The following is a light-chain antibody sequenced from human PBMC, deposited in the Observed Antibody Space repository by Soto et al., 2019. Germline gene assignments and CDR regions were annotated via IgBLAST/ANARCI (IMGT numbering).Light chain of an antibody. J-gene: IGLJ1*01. Sequence: QSALTQPASVSGSPGQSITISCTGTSSDVGSHNLVSWYQQHPGKAPKLIIYEVNKRPSGVSNRFSGSKSGNTASLTIFGLQTEDEADYYCCSFAGSGTYVFGTGTKVPVL. CDR3: CSFAGSGTYV. CDR1: SSDVGSHNL. CDR2: EVN. V-gene: IGLV2-23*02.